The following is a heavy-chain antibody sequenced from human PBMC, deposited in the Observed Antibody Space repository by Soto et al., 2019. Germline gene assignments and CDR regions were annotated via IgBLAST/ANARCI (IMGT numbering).Heavy chain of an antibody. V-gene: IGHV3-30-3*01. CDR3: ARGRVMGGIDLNLYVMDV. Sequence: QVQLVESGGGVVQPGTSLRLSCAASEFSFSNYAIHWVRQAPGKGLEWVSSISYDGNYKYYADSVKGRFTISRDNSKNTLYLQMNSRRTEDTAVYYCARGRVMGGIDLNLYVMDVWGQGTTVTVSS. CDR1: EFSFSNYA. J-gene: IGHJ6*02. CDR2: ISYDGNYK. D-gene: IGHD5-12*01.